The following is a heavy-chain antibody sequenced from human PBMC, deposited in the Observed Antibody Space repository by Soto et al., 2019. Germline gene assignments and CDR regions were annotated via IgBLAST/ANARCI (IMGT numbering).Heavy chain of an antibody. D-gene: IGHD3-10*01. CDR1: GFTFSNYA. V-gene: IGHV3-23*01. CDR2: ISGSGGTT. Sequence: PGGSLRLSCAASGFTFSNYAMSWVRQAPGKGLQWVSGISGSGGTTYYADSVKGRFTISRDNSKNTLYLQMTSLSPDDTAVYYCAKGFRGVTPDYFDSWGQGTLVTVSS. J-gene: IGHJ4*02. CDR3: AKGFRGVTPDYFDS.